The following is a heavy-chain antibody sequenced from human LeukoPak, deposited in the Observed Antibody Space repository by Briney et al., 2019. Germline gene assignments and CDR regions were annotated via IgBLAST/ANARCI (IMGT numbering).Heavy chain of an antibody. V-gene: IGHV1-18*01. CDR3: ARSGAYYDSSGYSLIDY. D-gene: IGHD3-22*01. J-gene: IGHJ4*02. CDR2: ISAYNGNT. CDR1: GYTFTSYG. Sequence: GASVKVSCKASGYTFTSYGISWVRQAPGQGLEWMGWISAYNGNTNYAQKLQGRVTMTTDTSTSTAYMELRSLRSDDTAVYYCARSGAYYDSSGYSLIDYWGQGTLVTVSS.